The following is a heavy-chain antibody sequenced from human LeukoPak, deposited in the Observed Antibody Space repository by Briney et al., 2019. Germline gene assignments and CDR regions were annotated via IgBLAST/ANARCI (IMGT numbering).Heavy chain of an antibody. CDR1: GFTFGDYA. J-gene: IGHJ4*02. D-gene: IGHD3-22*01. CDR2: IRRKAHGGTT. V-gene: IGHV3-49*04. CDR3: TRVTYYYDNSGYFHFDS. Sequence: GGSLRLSCTTSGFTFGDYAMSWVRQAPGKGLEWVSFIRRKAHGGTTEYAASVKGRFSSSRDDSKSIAYLQMNSLKTEETAVYFCTRVTYYYDNSGYFHFDSWGQGSLVTVSS.